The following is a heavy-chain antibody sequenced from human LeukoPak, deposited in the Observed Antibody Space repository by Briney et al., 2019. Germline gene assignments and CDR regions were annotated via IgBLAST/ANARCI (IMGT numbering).Heavy chain of an antibody. CDR3: AKYRTGGALDY. CDR1: GFTFSSYW. D-gene: IGHD2-8*02. J-gene: IGHJ4*02. Sequence: SGGSLRLSCAASGFTFSSYWMSWVRQAPGKGLEWVANIKEDGNEKYYVDSVKGRFTTSRDNAMNSLYLQMNSLRVEDTAVYYCAKYRTGGALDYWGQGTLVTVSS. CDR2: IKEDGNEK. V-gene: IGHV3-7*01.